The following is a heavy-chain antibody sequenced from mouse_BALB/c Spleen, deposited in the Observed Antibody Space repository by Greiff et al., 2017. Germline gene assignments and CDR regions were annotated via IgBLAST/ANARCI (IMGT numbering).Heavy chain of an antibody. CDR1: GYTFTDYA. V-gene: IGHV1S137*01. CDR3: ARSGYGSSFAY. CDR2: ISTYYGDA. Sequence: VQLQESGAELVRPGVSVKISCKGSGYTFTDYAMHWVKQSHAKSLEWIGVISTYYGDASYNQKFKGKATMTVDKSSSTAYMELARLTSEDSAIYYCARSGYGSSFAYWGQGTLVTVSA. D-gene: IGHD1-1*01. J-gene: IGHJ3*01.